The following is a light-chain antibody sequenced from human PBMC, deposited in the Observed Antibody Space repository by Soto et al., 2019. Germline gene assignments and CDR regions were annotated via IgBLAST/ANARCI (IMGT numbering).Light chain of an antibody. CDR2: DAS. CDR3: QQYGSSPPGIT. Sequence: EIVLTQSPGTLSLSPGERATLSCRASQSVSSSYLAWYQQKPGQAPRLLIYDASSRATDIPDRFSGSGSGTDFTLTISRLEPEDFAVYYCQQYGSSPPGITFGQGTRLEIK. J-gene: IGKJ5*01. CDR1: QSVSSSY. V-gene: IGKV3-20*01.